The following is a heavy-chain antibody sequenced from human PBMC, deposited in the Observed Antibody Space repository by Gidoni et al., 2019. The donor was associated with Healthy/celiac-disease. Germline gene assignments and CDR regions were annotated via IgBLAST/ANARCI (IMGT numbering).Heavy chain of an antibody. J-gene: IGHJ6*02. Sequence: EVQLVESGGGLVQPGGSLRLSCAASGFTFSSYDMHWVRQAPGKGLEWVSAIGTAGDPYYPGSVKGRFTISRENAKNSLYLQMNSLRAGDTAVYYCARSLHSGYAYGMDVWGQGTTVTVSS. V-gene: IGHV3-13*05. D-gene: IGHD5-12*01. CDR1: GFTFSSYD. CDR3: ARSLHSGYAYGMDV. CDR2: IGTAGDP.